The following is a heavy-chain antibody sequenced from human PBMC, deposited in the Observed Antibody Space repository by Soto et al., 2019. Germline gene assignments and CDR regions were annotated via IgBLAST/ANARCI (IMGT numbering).Heavy chain of an antibody. CDR2: INPSGGST. CDR1: GYTFTSYY. J-gene: IGHJ4*02. CDR3: ARSFPLYSSSSEGFDY. V-gene: IGHV1-46*03. Sequence: EASVKVSCKASGYTFTSYYMHWVRQAPGQGLEWMGIINPSGGSTSYAQKFQGRVTMTRDTSTSTVYMELSSLRSEDTAVYYCARSFPLYSSSSEGFDYWGQGTLVTVSS. D-gene: IGHD6-6*01.